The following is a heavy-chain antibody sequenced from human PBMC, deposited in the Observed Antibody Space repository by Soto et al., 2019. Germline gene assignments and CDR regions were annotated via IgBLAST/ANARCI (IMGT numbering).Heavy chain of an antibody. CDR3: ASQHSSGWYSNWFDP. V-gene: IGHV4-39*01. CDR2: IYYSGST. J-gene: IGHJ5*02. CDR1: GGSIGSSSYY. Sequence: TSETLSLTCTVSGGSIGSSSYYWGWIRQPPGKGLEWIGSIYYSGSTYYNPSLKSRVTISVDTSKNQFSLKLSSVTAADTAVYYCASQHSSGWYSNWFDPWGQGTLVTVSS. D-gene: IGHD6-19*01.